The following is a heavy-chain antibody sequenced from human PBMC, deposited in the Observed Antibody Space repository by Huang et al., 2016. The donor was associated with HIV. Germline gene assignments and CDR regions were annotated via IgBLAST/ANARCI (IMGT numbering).Heavy chain of an antibody. D-gene: IGHD3-22*01. Sequence: QVQLVESGGGVVRPGRSLRLSCAASSFTFSKFAMHWVRQAPGKGLGWMAVISYDGSSNHYADSVTGRLTISRDNSNNTLYLQMNSLTVEDTAVYYCTKGHYYDTNGYVAFDIWGQGTMVTVSS. V-gene: IGHV3-30*18. CDR1: SFTFSKFA. CDR3: TKGHYYDTNGYVAFDI. J-gene: IGHJ3*02. CDR2: ISYDGSSN.